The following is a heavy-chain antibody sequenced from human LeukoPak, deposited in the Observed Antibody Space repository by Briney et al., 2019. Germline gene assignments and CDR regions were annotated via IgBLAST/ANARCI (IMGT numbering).Heavy chain of an antibody. V-gene: IGHV3-72*01. CDR3: ARGSSGVTISSYGMDV. Sequence: GGFLRLSCAASGFTFSDHYMDWVRQAPGKGLEWVGRTKNKANSYTTQYAASVKGRFTISRDDSKNSLYLQMNSLKTEDTAVYYCARGSSGVTISSYGMDVWGKGTTVTVSS. CDR1: GFTFSDHY. J-gene: IGHJ6*04. CDR2: TKNKANSYTT. D-gene: IGHD3-9*01.